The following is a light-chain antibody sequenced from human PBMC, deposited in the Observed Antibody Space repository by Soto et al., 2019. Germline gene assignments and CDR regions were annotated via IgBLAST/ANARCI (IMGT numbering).Light chain of an antibody. Sequence: IQMTQSPSSLSASVGDRVTITCRATQDISKDLDWYQQKPGKAPKLLIYAASSLQSEVPSRFSGSGSGTDFTLTISSLQPEDIATYYCLQDDGFPLTFGGGTKVEIK. CDR3: LQDDGFPLT. CDR1: QDISKD. CDR2: AAS. V-gene: IGKV1-6*01. J-gene: IGKJ4*02.